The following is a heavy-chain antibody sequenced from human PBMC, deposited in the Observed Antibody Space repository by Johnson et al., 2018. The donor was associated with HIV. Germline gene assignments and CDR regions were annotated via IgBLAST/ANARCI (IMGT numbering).Heavy chain of an antibody. Sequence: QVQLVESGGGVVQPGRSLRLSCSASGFTFSNYGMHWVRQAPGKGLEWVAFIRYDESNKYYADSLKGRFTISRDNSKNTLYLQMNSLRAEDTGVYYCGNQTGSDAFDIWGQGTMVTVSS. CDR1: GFTFSNYG. D-gene: IGHD1-1*01. J-gene: IGHJ3*02. V-gene: IGHV3-30*02. CDR2: IRYDESNK. CDR3: GNQTGSDAFDI.